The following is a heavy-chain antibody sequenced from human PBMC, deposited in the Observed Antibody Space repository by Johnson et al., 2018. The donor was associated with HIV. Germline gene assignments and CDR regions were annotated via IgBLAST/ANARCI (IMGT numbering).Heavy chain of an antibody. CDR2: ISWNSGSI. V-gene: IGHV3-9*01. J-gene: IGHJ3*02. CDR3: TTDRPSCRDTSCYNALDI. D-gene: IGHD2-2*02. Sequence: VQLVESGGGLVQPGGSLRLSCAASGFTVTTKYMSWVRQAPGKGLEWVSGISWNSGSIGYADSVKGRFTISRDNAKNSLYLNMNSLRAEDTALYYCTTDRPSCRDTSCYNALDIWGRGTMVTVSS. CDR1: GFTVTTKY.